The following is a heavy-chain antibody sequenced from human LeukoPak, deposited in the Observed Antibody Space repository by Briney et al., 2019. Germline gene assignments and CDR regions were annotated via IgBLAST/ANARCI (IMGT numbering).Heavy chain of an antibody. D-gene: IGHD6-13*01. Sequence: PSETLSLTCTVSGGSISSYYWSWIRQPPGKGLEWIGYIYYSGSTNYNPSLKSRVTISVDTSKNQFSLKLSSVTAADTAVYYCARLNTHSSSWYWVYYGMDVWGRGTTVTVSS. CDR1: GGSISSYY. CDR3: ARLNTHSSSWYWVYYGMDV. V-gene: IGHV4-59*08. J-gene: IGHJ6*02. CDR2: IYYSGST.